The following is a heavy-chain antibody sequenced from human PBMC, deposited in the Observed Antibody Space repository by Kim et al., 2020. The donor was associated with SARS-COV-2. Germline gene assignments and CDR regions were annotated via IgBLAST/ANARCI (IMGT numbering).Heavy chain of an antibody. CDR1: GFTFSSYD. D-gene: IGHD3-10*01. CDR2: IGTAGDT. CDR3: ARGGGSGSYSGDAFDS. J-gene: IGHJ3*02. V-gene: IGHV3-13*04. Sequence: GGSLRLSCAASGFTFSSYDMHWVRQATGKGLEWVSAIGTAGDTYYPGSVKGRFTISRENAKNSLYLQMNSLRAGDTAVYYCARGGGSGSYSGDAFDSWGQGTMVTVSS.